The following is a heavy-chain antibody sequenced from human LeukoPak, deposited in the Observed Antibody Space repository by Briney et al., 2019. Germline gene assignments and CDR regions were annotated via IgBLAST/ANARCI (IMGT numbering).Heavy chain of an antibody. Sequence: ASVKVSCKASGGTFSSYAISWVRQAPGQGLERMGGIIPIFGTANYAQKFQGRVTITADESTSTAYMELSSLRSEDTAVYYCARELREHTSLGFDLWGRGTLVTVSS. V-gene: IGHV1-69*13. J-gene: IGHJ2*01. CDR3: ARELREHTSLGFDL. D-gene: IGHD1/OR15-1a*01. CDR2: IIPIFGTA. CDR1: GGTFSSYA.